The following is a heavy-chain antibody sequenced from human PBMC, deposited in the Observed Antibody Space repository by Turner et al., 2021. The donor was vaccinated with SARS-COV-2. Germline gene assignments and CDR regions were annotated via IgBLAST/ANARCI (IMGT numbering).Heavy chain of an antibody. CDR2: IRYTSET. CDR3: AGEVVVLTTTHYGMDV. Sequence: QLQLQESGPGLVKPSETLSLTCTVSGGSVSTSGHSWGWIRQPPGKGPEWIGSIRYTSETYSSPSLRGRVAISVDTSKNHFSLKLSSVTAADTAVYYCAGEVVVLTTTHYGMDVWGQGTTVTVSS. CDR1: GGSVSTSGHS. V-gene: IGHV4-39*02. D-gene: IGHD1-26*01. J-gene: IGHJ6*02.